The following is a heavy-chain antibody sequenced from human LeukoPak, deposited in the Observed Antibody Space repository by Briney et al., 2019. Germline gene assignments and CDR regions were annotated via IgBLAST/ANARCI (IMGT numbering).Heavy chain of an antibody. CDR2: IKPISGGT. D-gene: IGHD6-6*01. V-gene: IGHV1-2*06. CDR1: GYTFTGYY. Sequence: GASVKVSCKASGYTFTGYYMHWVRQAPGQWLEWMGRIKPISGGTNYAQKFQGRVTMTRDTSISTAYMELSRLRSDDTAVYYCAVLYWSIAARPFDYWGQGTLVTVSS. CDR3: AVLYWSIAARPFDY. J-gene: IGHJ4*02.